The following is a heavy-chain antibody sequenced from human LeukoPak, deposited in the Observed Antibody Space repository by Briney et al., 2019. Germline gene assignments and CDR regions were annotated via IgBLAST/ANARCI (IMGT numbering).Heavy chain of an antibody. CDR3: ARAGISGYFYPNEYFNH. CDR1: GFNFDDYY. D-gene: IGHD3-22*01. J-gene: IGHJ1*01. Sequence: PGGSLRLSCVGSGFNFDDYYMSWIRQAPGKGLEWVSYISSSSGALYYSDSVKGRFTISRDNAKNSLYLQMNSLKVEDSAVYYCARAGISGYFYPNEYFNHWGPGTHVAVSS. CDR2: ISSSSGAL. V-gene: IGHV3-11*04.